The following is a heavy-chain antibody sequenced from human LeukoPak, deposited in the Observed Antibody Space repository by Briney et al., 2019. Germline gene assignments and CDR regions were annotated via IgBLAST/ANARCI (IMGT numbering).Heavy chain of an antibody. V-gene: IGHV4-34*01. CDR3: ARAKAGGDNWVFDP. Sequence: SETLSLTCAVYGGSFSGYYWSWIRQPPGKGLEWIGEIDHSGSTNYNPSLKSRVTISVDTSKNQFSLKLSSVTAADTAVYYCARAKAGGDNWVFDPWGQGTLVTVSS. J-gene: IGHJ5*02. CDR1: GGSFSGYY. CDR2: IDHSGST. D-gene: IGHD1-20*01.